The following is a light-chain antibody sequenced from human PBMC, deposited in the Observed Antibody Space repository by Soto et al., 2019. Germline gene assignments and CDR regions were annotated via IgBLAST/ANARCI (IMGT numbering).Light chain of an antibody. J-gene: IGLJ2*01. V-gene: IGLV2-14*03. CDR3: SSYTSSGTLV. CDR2: DVS. Sequence: QSALTQPASVSGSPGQSITISCTGTSSDIGTYTYVSWFQHHPVKAPKLIIYDVSNRPSGVSNRFSGSKSGNTASLTISGLQAEDEADYYCSSYTSSGTLVFGGGTQLTVL. CDR1: SSDIGTYTY.